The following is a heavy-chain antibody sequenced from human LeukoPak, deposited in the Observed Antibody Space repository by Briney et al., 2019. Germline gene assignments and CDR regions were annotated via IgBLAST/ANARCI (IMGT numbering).Heavy chain of an antibody. D-gene: IGHD3-22*01. V-gene: IGHV1-69*01. Sequence: SVKVSCKASGGTFSGYAISWVRQAPGQGLEWMGGIIPIFGTANYAQKFQGRVTITADESTSTAYMELSSLRSEDTAVYYCQIVVVITQPDYWGQGTLVTVSS. CDR2: IIPIFGTA. CDR3: QIVVVITQPDY. J-gene: IGHJ4*02. CDR1: GGTFSGYA.